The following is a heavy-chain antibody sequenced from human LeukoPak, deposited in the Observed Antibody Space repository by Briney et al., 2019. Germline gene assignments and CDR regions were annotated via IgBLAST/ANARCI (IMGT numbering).Heavy chain of an antibody. Sequence: KPSETLSLTCTVSGASISSTTYYWGWIRQPPRKGLEWIASIYYSGSTYYNPSLKSRVTISVDTSKNQFSLKLSSVTAADTAVYYCAREDVLLWFGESDYYYYYYMDVWGKGTTVTISS. CDR2: IYYSGST. J-gene: IGHJ6*03. CDR1: GASISSTTYY. D-gene: IGHD3-10*01. CDR3: AREDVLLWFGESDYYYYYYMDV. V-gene: IGHV4-39*02.